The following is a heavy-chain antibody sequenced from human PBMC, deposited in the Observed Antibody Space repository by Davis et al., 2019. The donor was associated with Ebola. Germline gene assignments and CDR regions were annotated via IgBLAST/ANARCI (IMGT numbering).Heavy chain of an antibody. CDR1: GDSVSSGNC. D-gene: IGHD2-21*01. CDR3: ARAVDTAVVVVDIFTRHYYYMDV. Sequence: SKTLSLTCAVSGDSVSSGNCWSWVRQPPGKGLEWIGETSHSGSTNYNPSLKSRVTLSLDKSKNQFSLKVTSVTAADTAVYYCARAVDTAVVVVDIFTRHYYYMDVWGKGTTVTVSS. V-gene: IGHV4-4*02. J-gene: IGHJ6*03. CDR2: TSHSGST.